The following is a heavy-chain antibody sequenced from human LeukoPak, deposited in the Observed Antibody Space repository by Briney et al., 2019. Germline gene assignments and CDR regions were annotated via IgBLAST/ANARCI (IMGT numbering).Heavy chain of an antibody. CDR3: ARKRFLEWLLEDNWFDP. CDR1: GGSISSGDYY. Sequence: PSETLSLTCTVSGGSISSGDYYWSWIRQPPGKGLEWIGYIYYSGSTYYNPSLKSRVTISVDTSKNQFSLKLSSVTAADTAVYYCARKRFLEWLLEDNWFDPWGQGTLVTVSS. V-gene: IGHV4-30-4*01. J-gene: IGHJ5*02. D-gene: IGHD3-3*01. CDR2: IYYSGST.